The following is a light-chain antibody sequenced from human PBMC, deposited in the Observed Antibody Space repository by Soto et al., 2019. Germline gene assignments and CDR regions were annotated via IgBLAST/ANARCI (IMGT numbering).Light chain of an antibody. CDR3: SSFAGNNNVV. CDR2: EVA. Sequence: QSALTQPPSASGSPGQSVTVSCTGTSSDVGGYDYVSWYQQHPGKAPKLMIYEVAKRPSGVPDRFSGSKSGNTASLTVSGLQAEDEADYYSSSFAGNNNVVFGGGTKLTVL. J-gene: IGLJ2*01. V-gene: IGLV2-8*01. CDR1: SSDVGGYDY.